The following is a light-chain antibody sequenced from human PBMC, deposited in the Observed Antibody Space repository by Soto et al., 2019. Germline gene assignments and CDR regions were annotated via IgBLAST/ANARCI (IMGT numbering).Light chain of an antibody. CDR3: HQFGYSPRT. Sequence: IVLTQSPGTLSLSPLETATLSFMASQTVNSDYLAWFQQRPGQAPRLLIFATSRRATDILDRFSGSGSGTDFTLAIRRLEPEDFAVYYCHQFGYSPRTFGQGTKVDIK. CDR2: ATS. CDR1: QTVNSDY. V-gene: IGKV3-20*01. J-gene: IGKJ1*01.